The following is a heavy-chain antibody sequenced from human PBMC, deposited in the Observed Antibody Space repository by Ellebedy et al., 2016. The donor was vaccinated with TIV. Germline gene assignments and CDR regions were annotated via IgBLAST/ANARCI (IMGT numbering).Heavy chain of an antibody. CDR2: IKQDGSDK. D-gene: IGHD1-1*01. V-gene: IGHV3-7*03. J-gene: IGHJ4*02. Sequence: PGGSLRLSCVDSGLTFSRYWMSWVRQTPGRGLEWVANIKQDGSDKNYVDSVKGRFTISRDNAKNSLFLQMNSLRAEDTAVYYCARVRVKATTSILYYFDYWGQGTLVTVSS. CDR3: ARVRVKATTSILYYFDY. CDR1: GLTFSRYW.